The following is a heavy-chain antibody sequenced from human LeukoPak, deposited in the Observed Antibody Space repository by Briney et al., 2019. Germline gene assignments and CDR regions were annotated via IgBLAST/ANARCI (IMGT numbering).Heavy chain of an antibody. D-gene: IGHD3-10*01. V-gene: IGHV1-46*01. J-gene: IGHJ3*02. CDR2: INPSGGST. CDR3: ATQITMVRGGTPNDAFDI. Sequence: ASVKVSCKASGYTFTSYYMHWVRQAPGQGLEWMGLINPSGGSTSYAQKFQGRVTMTRDTSTSTVYMELSSLRSEDTAVYYCATQITMVRGGTPNDAFDIWGQGTMVTVSS. CDR1: GYTFTSYY.